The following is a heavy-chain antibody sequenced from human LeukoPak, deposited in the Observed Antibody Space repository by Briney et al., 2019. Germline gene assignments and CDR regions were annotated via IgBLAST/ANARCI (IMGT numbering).Heavy chain of an antibody. V-gene: IGHV3-23*01. D-gene: IGHD4-23*01. Sequence: PGGSLRLSCAASGFTFSSYAMSWVRQAPGKGLEWVSAISGSGGSTYYADSVKGRFTISKDNSKNTLYLQMNSLRAEDTAVYYCAKDGNPDSAFDIWGQGTMVTVSS. J-gene: IGHJ3*02. CDR3: AKDGNPDSAFDI. CDR2: ISGSGGST. CDR1: GFTFSSYA.